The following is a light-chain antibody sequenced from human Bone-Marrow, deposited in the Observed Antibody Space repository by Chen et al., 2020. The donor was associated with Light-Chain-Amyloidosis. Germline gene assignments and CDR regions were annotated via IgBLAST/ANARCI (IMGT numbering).Light chain of an antibody. J-gene: IGLJ2*01. V-gene: IGLV1-47*01. Sequence: QPVLTQPPSASGAPGQRVTISCSGSSSNIKSNYVFWYQQFPGTAPKLLIYRTNPRPSGVPDRFSGSKTGTSASLVIRGLRSEDEADYYCAVWDDSLVKVFGGGTKLTVL. CDR2: RTN. CDR1: SSNIKSNY. CDR3: AVWDDSLVKV.